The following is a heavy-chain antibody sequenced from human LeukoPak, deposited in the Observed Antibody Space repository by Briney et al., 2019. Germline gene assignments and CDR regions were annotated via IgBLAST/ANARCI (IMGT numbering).Heavy chain of an antibody. J-gene: IGHJ6*03. CDR2: IYTSGST. CDR1: GGSISSYY. D-gene: IGHD5-24*01. Sequence: SETLSLTCTVSGGSISSYYWSWIRQPAGKGLEWIGRIYTSGSTNYNPSLKSRVTMSVDTSKNQFSLKLSSVTAADTAVYYCARGDGYNLYYYYYMDVWAREPWSPSP. V-gene: IGHV4-4*07. CDR3: ARGDGYNLYYYYYMDV.